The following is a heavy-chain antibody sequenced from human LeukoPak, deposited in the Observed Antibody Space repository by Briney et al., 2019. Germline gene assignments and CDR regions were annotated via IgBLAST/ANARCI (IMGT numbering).Heavy chain of an antibody. V-gene: IGHV1-69*05. CDR1: GGTFSSYA. CDR3: ARDAEHCSSTNCYRGYFDY. CDR2: IIPIFGTA. Sequence: ASVKVSCKASGGTFSSYAISWVRQAPGQGLEWMGGIIPIFGTANYAQKFQGRVTITTDESTSTAYMELSSLRSEDTAVYYCARDAEHCSSTNCYRGYFDYWGQGTLVTVSS. D-gene: IGHD2-2*02. J-gene: IGHJ4*02.